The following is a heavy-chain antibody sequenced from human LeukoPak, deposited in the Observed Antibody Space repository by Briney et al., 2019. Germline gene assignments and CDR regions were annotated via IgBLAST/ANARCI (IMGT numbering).Heavy chain of an antibody. D-gene: IGHD6-6*01. J-gene: IGHJ4*02. CDR3: ARDGTSAIAARYRHLGY. CDR2: ISYDGSNK. CDR1: GFTFSSYA. V-gene: IGHV3-30-3*01. Sequence: PGGSLRLSCAASGFTFSSYAMHWVRQAPGKGLEWVAVISYDGSNKYCADSVKGRFTISRDNSKNTLYLQMNSLRAEDTAVYYCARDGTSAIAARYRHLGYWGQGTLVTVSS.